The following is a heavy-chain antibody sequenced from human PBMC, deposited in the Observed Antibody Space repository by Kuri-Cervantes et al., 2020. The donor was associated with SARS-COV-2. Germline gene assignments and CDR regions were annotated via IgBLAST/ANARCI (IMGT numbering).Heavy chain of an antibody. J-gene: IGHJ3*02. Sequence: GESLKISCAASTFTFRSCSMSRVRQAPGKGLEWVSAISGSGGSTYYADSVKGRFTISRDNSKNTLYLQMNSLRAEDTAVYYCAKDLNYDFWSGYYKGRNAFDIWGQGTMVTVSS. D-gene: IGHD3-3*01. CDR1: TFTFRSCS. CDR3: AKDLNYDFWSGYYKGRNAFDI. V-gene: IGHV3-23*01. CDR2: ISGSGGST.